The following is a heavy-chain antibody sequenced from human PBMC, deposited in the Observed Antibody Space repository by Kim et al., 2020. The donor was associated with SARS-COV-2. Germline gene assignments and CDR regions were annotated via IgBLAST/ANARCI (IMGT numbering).Heavy chain of an antibody. CDR2: ISGDGGST. J-gene: IGHJ3*02. CDR3: ALTYYDILTGYLDAFDI. Sequence: GGSLRLSCAASGFTFDDYAMHWVRQAPGKGLEWVSLISGDGGSTYYADSVKGRFTISRDNSKNSLYLQMNSLRTEDTALYYCALTYYDILTGYLDAFDIWGQGTMVTVSS. D-gene: IGHD3-9*01. V-gene: IGHV3-43*02. CDR1: GFTFDDYA.